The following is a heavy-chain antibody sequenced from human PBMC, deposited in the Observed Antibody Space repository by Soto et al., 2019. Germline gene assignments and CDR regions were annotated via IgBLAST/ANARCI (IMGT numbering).Heavy chain of an antibody. CDR1: GGSFSGYY. V-gene: IGHV4-34*01. J-gene: IGHJ6*02. CDR3: ARQDYVWGSYRPGYGMDV. CDR2: INHSGST. D-gene: IGHD3-16*02. Sequence: SLTCAVYGGSFSGYYWSWIRQPPGKGLEWIGEINHSGSTNYNPSLKSRVTISVDTSKNQFSLKLSSVTAADTAVYYCARQDYVWGSYRPGYGMDVWGQGTTVTVSS.